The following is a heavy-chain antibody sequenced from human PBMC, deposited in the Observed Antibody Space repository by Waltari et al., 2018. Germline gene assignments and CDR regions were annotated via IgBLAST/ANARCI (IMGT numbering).Heavy chain of an antibody. CDR3: AREAATVTSYYFDY. J-gene: IGHJ4*02. Sequence: EVQLVESGGGLVKPGGSLRLSCAASGFTFSSYSMNWVRQAPGKGLEWVSSISSSSSYIYYADSVKGRFTISRDNAKNSLYLQMNSLRAEDTAVYYCAREAATVTSYYFDYWGQGTLVTVSS. D-gene: IGHD4-17*01. CDR2: ISSSSSYI. CDR1: GFTFSSYS. V-gene: IGHV3-21*04.